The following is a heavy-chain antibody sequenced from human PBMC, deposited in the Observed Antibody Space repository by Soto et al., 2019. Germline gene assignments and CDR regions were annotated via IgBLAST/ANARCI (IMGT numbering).Heavy chain of an antibody. CDR2: IVVSSGNT. D-gene: IGHD1-26*01. J-gene: IGHJ6*02. Sequence: SVKVSCKASGFTFTSSAVQWVRQARGQRLEWIGWIVVSSGNTNYAQKFQERVTITRDMSTSTAYMELSSLRSEDTAVYYCAAGGSYRTLYDYYGMDVWGQGTTVTVSS. CDR1: GFTFTSSA. V-gene: IGHV1-58*01. CDR3: AAGGSYRTLYDYYGMDV.